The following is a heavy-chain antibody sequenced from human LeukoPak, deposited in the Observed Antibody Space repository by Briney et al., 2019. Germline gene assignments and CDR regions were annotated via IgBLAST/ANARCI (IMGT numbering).Heavy chain of an antibody. CDR2: ISADNGNT. D-gene: IGHD6-13*01. Sequence: ASVKVSCKASGYTFTSYGINWVRQAPGEGLEWMGWISADNGNTNYAQKFQGRVTMTTDTSTSTAYMELRSLRSDDTAVYYCANLSGYSSSGYLFPTDVWGQGTLVTVSS. CDR3: ANLSGYSSSGYLFPTDV. V-gene: IGHV1-18*01. CDR1: GYTFTSYG. J-gene: IGHJ4*02.